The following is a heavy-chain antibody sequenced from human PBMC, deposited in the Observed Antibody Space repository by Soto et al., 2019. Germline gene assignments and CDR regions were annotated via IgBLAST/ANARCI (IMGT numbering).Heavy chain of an antibody. J-gene: IGHJ6*02. CDR3: ARESMRIVDYYGMDV. Sequence: SETLSLTCTVSGGSISRGGYYWSWIRQHPGKGLEWIGYIYYSGSTYYNPSLKSRVTISVDTSKNQFSLKLSSVTAADTAVYYCARESMRIVDYYGMDVWGQGTTVTVSS. V-gene: IGHV4-31*03. D-gene: IGHD1-26*01. CDR2: IYYSGST. CDR1: GGSISRGGYY.